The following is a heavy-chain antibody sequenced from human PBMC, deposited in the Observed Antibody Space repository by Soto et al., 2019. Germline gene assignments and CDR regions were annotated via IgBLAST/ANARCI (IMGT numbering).Heavy chain of an antibody. CDR2: FGRVGDR. D-gene: IGHD2-8*02. Sequence: GGSLRLSCVGSGFTFSRHDMHWVRQVAGKGLEWVSGFGRVGDRYYLDSVKGRFTVSREDAKNSLFLQMSNLGVGDTAVYYCARRYCTATDCPGIGFDYWGQGTLVTVSS. J-gene: IGHJ4*02. CDR3: ARRYCTATDCPGIGFDY. CDR1: GFTFSRHD. V-gene: IGHV3-13*01.